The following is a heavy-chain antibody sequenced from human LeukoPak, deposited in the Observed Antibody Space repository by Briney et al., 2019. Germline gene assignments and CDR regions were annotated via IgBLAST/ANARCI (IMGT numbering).Heavy chain of an antibody. CDR2: IYYSGST. Sequence: SETLSLTCTVSGGSISSGDYYWSWIRQPPGKGLEWIGYIYYSGSTYYNPSLKSRVTISVDTSKNQFSLKLSSVTAADTAVYYCARVEVAATPWWFDPWGQGTLVTVSS. J-gene: IGHJ5*02. CDR1: GGSISSGDYY. CDR3: ARVEVAATPWWFDP. V-gene: IGHV4-30-4*01. D-gene: IGHD2-15*01.